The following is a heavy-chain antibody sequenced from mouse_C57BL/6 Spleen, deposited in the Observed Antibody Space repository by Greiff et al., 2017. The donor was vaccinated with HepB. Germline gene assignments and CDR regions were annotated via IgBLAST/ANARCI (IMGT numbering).Heavy chain of an antibody. V-gene: IGHV3-6*01. Sequence: EVKLMESGPGLVKPSQSLSLTCSVTGYSITSGYYWNWIRQFPGNKLEWMGYISYDGSNNYNPSLKNRISITRDTSKNQFFLKLNSVTTEDTATYYCARDDYGKRPFDYWGQGTTLTVSS. J-gene: IGHJ2*01. CDR3: ARDDYGKRPFDY. CDR2: ISYDGSN. D-gene: IGHD1-1*01. CDR1: GYSITSGYY.